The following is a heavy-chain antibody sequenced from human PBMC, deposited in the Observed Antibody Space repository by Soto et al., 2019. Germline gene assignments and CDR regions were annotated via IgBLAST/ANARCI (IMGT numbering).Heavy chain of an antibody. V-gene: IGHV1-69*12. D-gene: IGHD2-8*02. CDR1: GSIFSSYS. J-gene: IGHJ6*02. Sequence: QAQLVQSGAEVKKPGSSVKVSCKAAGSIFSSYSISWVRQAPGQGLEWMGGTIPMLGTTNYAQKLQDRVTLTADETTGTAHMELSSLTSEDTAVYYCARDRRATGGYYGMDVWGQGTTVTVSS. CDR3: ARDRRATGGYYGMDV. CDR2: TIPMLGTT.